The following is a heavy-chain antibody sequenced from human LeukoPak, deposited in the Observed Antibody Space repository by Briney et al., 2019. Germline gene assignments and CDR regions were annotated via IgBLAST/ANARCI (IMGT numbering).Heavy chain of an antibody. CDR2: IYHSGST. Sequence: SQTLSLTCAVAGGSIGSGGYSWSWIREPPGKGLEWIRYIYHSGSTYYNPSLKSRVTISVDRSKNQFPLKLSSVTAADPAVYYCARYRTFYGSGSYVDYWGQGTLVSVSS. D-gene: IGHD3-10*01. CDR1: GGSIGSGGYS. CDR3: ARYRTFYGSGSYVDY. J-gene: IGHJ4*02. V-gene: IGHV4-30-2*01.